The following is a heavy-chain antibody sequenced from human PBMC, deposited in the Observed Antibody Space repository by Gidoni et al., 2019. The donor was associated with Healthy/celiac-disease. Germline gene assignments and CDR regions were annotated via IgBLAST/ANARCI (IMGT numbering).Heavy chain of an antibody. D-gene: IGHD3-16*01. V-gene: IGHV3-23*01. CDR1: GFTFSSYA. J-gene: IGHJ4*02. CDR2: ISGSGGST. Sequence: EVQLLESGGGLVQPGGSLILSCAASGFTFSSYAMSWVRQAPGKGLEWVSAISGSGGSTYYADSVKGRFTISRDNSKNTLYLQMNSLRAEDTAVYYCAKALGGSLDFDYWGQGTLVTVSS. CDR3: AKALGGSLDFDY.